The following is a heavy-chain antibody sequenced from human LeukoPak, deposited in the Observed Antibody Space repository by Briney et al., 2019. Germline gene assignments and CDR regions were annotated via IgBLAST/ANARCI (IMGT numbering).Heavy chain of an antibody. J-gene: IGHJ4*02. CDR3: AKDSHLYYYGSGSYYAY. CDR1: GFTFSSYS. Sequence: GGSLRLSCAASGFTFSSYSMNWVHQAPGKGLEWVSSISSSSSYIYYADSVKGRFTISRDNSKNTLYLQMNSLRAEDTAVYYCAKDSHLYYYGSGSYYAYWGQGTLVTVSS. D-gene: IGHD3-10*01. CDR2: ISSSSSYI. V-gene: IGHV3-21*01.